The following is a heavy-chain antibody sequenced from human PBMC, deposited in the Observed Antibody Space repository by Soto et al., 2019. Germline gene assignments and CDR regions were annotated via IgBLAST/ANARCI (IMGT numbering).Heavy chain of an antibody. D-gene: IGHD3-3*01. CDR2: ISYDGSNK. CDR1: GFTFSSYG. CDR3: AKHQGGVTDFYYGMDV. J-gene: IGHJ6*02. V-gene: IGHV3-30*18. Sequence: GGSLRLPCAASGFTFSSYGMHWVRQAPGKGLEWVAVISYDGSNKYYADSVKGRFTISRDNSKNTLYLQMNSLRTEDTAVYYCAKHQGGVTDFYYGMDVWGQGTTVTVS.